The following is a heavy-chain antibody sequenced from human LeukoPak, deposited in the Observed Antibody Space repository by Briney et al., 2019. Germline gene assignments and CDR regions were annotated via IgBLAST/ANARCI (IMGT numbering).Heavy chain of an antibody. CDR2: INPNSGGT. CDR3: ARGSGVATIPNFDY. Sequence: ASVKVSCKASGYTFTGYYMHWVRQAPGQGLEWMGWINPNSGGTNYAQKFQGRVTMTRNTSISTAYMELSSLRSEDTAVYYCARGSGVATIPNFDYWGQGTLVTVSS. V-gene: IGHV1-2*02. D-gene: IGHD5-12*01. CDR1: GYTFTGYY. J-gene: IGHJ4*02.